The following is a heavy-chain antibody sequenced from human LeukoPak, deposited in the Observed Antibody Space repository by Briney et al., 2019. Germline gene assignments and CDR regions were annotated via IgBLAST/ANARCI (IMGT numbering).Heavy chain of an antibody. J-gene: IGHJ3*02. V-gene: IGHV4-39*07. Sequence: SETLSLTCTVSGGSISSSSYYWGWIRQPPGKGLEWIGSIYYSGSTYYNPSLKSRVTISVDTSKNQFSLKLSSVTAADTAVYYCASAPYGDYDIDAFDIWGQGTMVTVSS. CDR1: GGSISSSSYY. D-gene: IGHD4-17*01. CDR2: IYYSGST. CDR3: ASAPYGDYDIDAFDI.